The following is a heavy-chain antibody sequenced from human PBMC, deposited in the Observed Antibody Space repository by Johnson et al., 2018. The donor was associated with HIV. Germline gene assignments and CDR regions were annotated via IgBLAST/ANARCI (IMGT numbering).Heavy chain of an antibody. V-gene: IGHV3-20*04. J-gene: IGHJ3*02. CDR2: ISWNGGYT. Sequence: QLVESGGGLVQPGGSLRLSCAASGFTFDDYGMNWIRQFPGKGLEWVSGISWNGGYTTYADSVKGRFTISRDNAKNSLYLKMNSLRAEDTAVYYCARETLDAFDIWGQGTMVTVSS. CDR1: GFTFDDYG. CDR3: ARETLDAFDI.